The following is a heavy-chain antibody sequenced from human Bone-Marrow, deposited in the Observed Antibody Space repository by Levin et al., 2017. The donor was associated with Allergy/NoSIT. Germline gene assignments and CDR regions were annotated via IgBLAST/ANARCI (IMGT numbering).Heavy chain of an antibody. Sequence: GESLKISCVGSGMTFNNARMSWVRQAPGKGLEWVGRIEGNTDGGTTEYAAPVKGRFIFSRDDSKNTVYLQMNSLKIEYTALYYCTTSPGITVYGEVMDYWGQGTLVTVSS. CDR2: IEGNTDGGTT. V-gene: IGHV3-15*04. J-gene: IGHJ4*02. D-gene: IGHD3-3*01. CDR3: TTSPGITVYGEVMDY. CDR1: GMTFNNAR.